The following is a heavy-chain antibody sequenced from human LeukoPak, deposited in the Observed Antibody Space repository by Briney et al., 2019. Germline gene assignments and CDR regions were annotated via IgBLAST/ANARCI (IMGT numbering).Heavy chain of an antibody. CDR3: ASYGDYYGMDV. Sequence: PSQTLSLTCTVSGGSISSGDYYWSWIRQPPGKGLELIGYIYYSGSTYYNPSLKSRVTISVDTSKNQFSLKLSSVTAADTAVYYCASYGDYYGMDVWGQGTTVTVSS. V-gene: IGHV4-30-4*01. D-gene: IGHD3-10*01. CDR1: GGSISSGDYY. J-gene: IGHJ6*02. CDR2: IYYSGST.